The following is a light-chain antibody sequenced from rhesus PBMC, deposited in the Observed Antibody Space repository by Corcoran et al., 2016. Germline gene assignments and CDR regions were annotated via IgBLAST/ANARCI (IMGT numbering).Light chain of an antibody. V-gene: IGLV2-32*02. Sequence: QAALTQPRSVSGSPGPSVTISCTGTSSDIGGYGYVSWYQQHPGKVPKLVIYEVNKRPSGVSDRFSGSKSGNTASLTISGLQAEDEADYYCSSYADTTTYIFGAGTRLTVL. CDR3: SSYADTTTYI. CDR2: EVN. CDR1: SSDIGGYGY. J-gene: IGLJ1*01.